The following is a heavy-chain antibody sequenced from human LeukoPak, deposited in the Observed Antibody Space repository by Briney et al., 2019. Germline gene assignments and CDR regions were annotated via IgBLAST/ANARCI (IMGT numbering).Heavy chain of an antibody. V-gene: IGHV4-59*01. CDR1: GGSISSSY. CDR3: ARGHYDILTGYHNWFDP. J-gene: IGHJ5*02. Sequence: SETLSLTCTVSGGSISSSYWSWLRQPPGKGLEWIGYIYYSGSTNYNPSLKSRVTISVDTSKNQFSLKLSSVTAADTAVYYCARGHYDILTGYHNWFDPWGQGTLAAVSS. CDR2: IYYSGST. D-gene: IGHD3-9*01.